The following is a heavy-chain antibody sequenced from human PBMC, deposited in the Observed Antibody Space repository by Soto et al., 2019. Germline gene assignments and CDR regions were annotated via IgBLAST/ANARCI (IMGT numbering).Heavy chain of an antibody. J-gene: IGHJ5*02. CDR1: GGSISSYY. V-gene: IGHV4-59*01. CDR2: IYYSGST. D-gene: IGHD5-18*01. Sequence: SETLSLTCTVSGGSISSYYWSWIRQPPGKGLEWIGYIYYSGSTNYNPSLKSRVTISVDTSKNQFSLKLSSVTAADTAVYYCARDLRQLWLDDWGQGTLVTVSS. CDR3: ARDLRQLWLDD.